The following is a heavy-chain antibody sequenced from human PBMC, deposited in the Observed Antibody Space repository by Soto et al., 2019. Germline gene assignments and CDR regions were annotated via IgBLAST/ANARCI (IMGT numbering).Heavy chain of an antibody. CDR3: ARQAGYYDSSCPDY. V-gene: IGHV5-10-1*01. D-gene: IGHD3-22*01. CDR1: GYSFTNYW. CDR2: IDPSDSYT. Sequence: PGESLKISCKGSGYSFTNYWISWVRQMPGKGLEWMGRIDPSDSYTNYSPSFQGHVTISADKSISTAYLQWSSLKASDTAMYYCARQAGYYDSSCPDYWGQGNLVTVSS. J-gene: IGHJ4*02.